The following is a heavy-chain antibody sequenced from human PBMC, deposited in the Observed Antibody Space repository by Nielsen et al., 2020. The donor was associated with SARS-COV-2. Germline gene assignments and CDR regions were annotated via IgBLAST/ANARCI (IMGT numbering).Heavy chain of an antibody. CDR2: IYYGGTT. CDR1: DSPIRGYY. D-gene: IGHD1-26*01. CDR3: ARTYSGTYYHYFDY. Sequence: SETLSLTCTVSDSPIRGYYWSWVRQPPGKGLEWIGYIYYGGTTNYNPSLESRVSILIDTSKDQFSLNLKLSSVTTADTAVYYCARTYSGTYYHYFDYWGQGSPVTVSS. V-gene: IGHV4-59*01. J-gene: IGHJ4*02.